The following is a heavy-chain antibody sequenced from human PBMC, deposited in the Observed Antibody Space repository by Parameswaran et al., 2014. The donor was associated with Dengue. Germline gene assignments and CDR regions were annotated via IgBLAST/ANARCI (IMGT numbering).Heavy chain of an antibody. D-gene: IGHD1-14*01. CDR3: ARDDSYKTSHDAFDI. J-gene: IGHJ3*02. Sequence: RWIRQPPGKGLEWIAYISSGGHTTYYADSVRGRFTISRDNAKNSLYLQMNSLRAEDTAVYYCARDDSYKTSHDAFDIWGQGTMVTVSS. CDR2: ISSGGHTT. V-gene: IGHV3-11*01.